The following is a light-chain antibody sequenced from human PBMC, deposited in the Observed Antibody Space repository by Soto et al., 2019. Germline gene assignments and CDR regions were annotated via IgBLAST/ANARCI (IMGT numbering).Light chain of an antibody. Sequence: QSVLTQPPSASGTPGQRVTISCSGSSSNIGSNVVNWYQQLPGTAPKLLIYSNNQRPSGVTDRFSGSKSGTSASLAISGLQCDDEADYYCATWDDGLDGYVFGTGTKLTVL. CDR3: ATWDDGLDGYV. J-gene: IGLJ1*01. CDR2: SNN. CDR1: SSNIGSNV. V-gene: IGLV1-44*01.